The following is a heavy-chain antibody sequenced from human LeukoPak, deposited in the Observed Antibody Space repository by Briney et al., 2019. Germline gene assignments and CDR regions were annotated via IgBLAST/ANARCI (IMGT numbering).Heavy chain of an antibody. V-gene: IGHV3-23*01. CDR1: GFTFSSYW. J-gene: IGHJ3*02. D-gene: IGHD3-10*01. Sequence: PGGSLRLSCAASGFTFSSYWMSWVRQAPGKGLEWVSAISGSGGSTYYADSVKGRFTISRDNSKNTLYLQMNSLRAEDTAVYYCAKGGTRYGSGSYGAFDIWGQGTIVTVSS. CDR2: ISGSGGST. CDR3: AKGGTRYGSGSYGAFDI.